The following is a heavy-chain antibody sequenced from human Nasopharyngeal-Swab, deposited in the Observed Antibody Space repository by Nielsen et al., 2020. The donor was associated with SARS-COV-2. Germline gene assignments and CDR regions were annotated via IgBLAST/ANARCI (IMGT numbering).Heavy chain of an antibody. CDR1: GESFSGHQ. CDR3: ARGGSGVVPSPILGLGPYYYYYYMDV. J-gene: IGHJ6*03. CDR2: INHRGGT. Sequence: SENLSLTCAVFGESFSGHQWSWVRQPPGKGLEWIGEINHRGGTNYSPSLKSRVTISLDTSKNQFSLRLSTVTAADTAVYYCARGGSGVVPSPILGLGPYYYYYYMDVWGKGTTVTVSS. V-gene: IGHV4-34*01. D-gene: IGHD3-16*01.